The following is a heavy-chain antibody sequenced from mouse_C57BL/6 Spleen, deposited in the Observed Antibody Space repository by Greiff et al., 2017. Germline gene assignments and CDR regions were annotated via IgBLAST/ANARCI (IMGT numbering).Heavy chain of an antibody. Sequence: VKLVESGAELVRPGASVTLSCKASGYTFTDYEMHWVKQTPVHGLEWIGAIDPETGGTAYNQKFKGKAILTADKSSSTAYMELRSLTSEDSAVYYCTRSTVVDFDYWGQGTTLTVSS. D-gene: IGHD1-1*01. J-gene: IGHJ2*01. V-gene: IGHV1-15*01. CDR2: IDPETGGT. CDR3: TRSTVVDFDY. CDR1: GYTFTDYE.